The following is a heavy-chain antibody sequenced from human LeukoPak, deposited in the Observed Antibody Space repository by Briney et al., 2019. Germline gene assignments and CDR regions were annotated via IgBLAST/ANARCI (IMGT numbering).Heavy chain of an antibody. Sequence: SETLSLTCTVSNGSISSVGYYWTWIRQDPGKGREFIGYIYHSGSPYYNPSLKRPITISMDTSEKQYSLRLTAVTAADSAIYYCARTPSRTRVFDHWGQGTLVTVSS. CDR2: IYHSGSP. CDR3: ARTPSRTRVFDH. CDR1: NGSISSVGYY. V-gene: IGHV4-31*01. J-gene: IGHJ4*02. D-gene: IGHD3-10*01.